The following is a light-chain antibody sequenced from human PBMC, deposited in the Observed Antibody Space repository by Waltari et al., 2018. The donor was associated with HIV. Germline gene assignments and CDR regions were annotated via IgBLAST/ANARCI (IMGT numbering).Light chain of an antibody. V-gene: IGLV3-10*01. J-gene: IGLJ3*02. CDR2: EDS. Sequence: SYELTQPPSVSVYPGQTARTTCSGDALAKKFAYWYQQKSGQAPVLVIYEDSRRPSGISERFSGSSSGTVATFTISGAQVEDAADYYCYSTDSSANHGVFGGGTKLTVL. CDR1: ALAKKF. CDR3: YSTDSSANHGV.